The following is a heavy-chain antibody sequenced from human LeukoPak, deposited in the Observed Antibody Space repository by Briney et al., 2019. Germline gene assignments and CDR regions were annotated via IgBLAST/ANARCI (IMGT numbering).Heavy chain of an antibody. J-gene: IGHJ4*02. CDR2: IYSGGST. CDR1: GFTVSSNY. CDR3: ARDRGRANSGSLDY. V-gene: IGHV3-66*02. Sequence: PGGSLRLSCAASGFTVSSNYMSWVRQAPGKGLEWVSVIYSGGSTYYADSVKGRFTISRDNSKNTLYLQMNSLRAEDKAVYYCARDRGRANSGSLDYWGQGTLVTVSS. D-gene: IGHD1-26*01.